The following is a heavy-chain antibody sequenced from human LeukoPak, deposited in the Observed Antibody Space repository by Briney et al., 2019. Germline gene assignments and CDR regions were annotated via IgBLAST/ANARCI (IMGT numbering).Heavy chain of an antibody. CDR2: INPSGGST. D-gene: IGHD1-26*01. CDR1: GYTFTSYY. Sequence: ASVKVSCKASGYTFTSYYMHWVRQAPGQGLEWMGIINPSGGSTSYEQKFQGRVTMTRDTSTSTVYMELSSLRSEDTAVYYCARAAYSGSYYLYYYYYGMDVWGQGTTVTVSS. J-gene: IGHJ6*02. V-gene: IGHV1-46*01. CDR3: ARAAYSGSYYLYYYYYGMDV.